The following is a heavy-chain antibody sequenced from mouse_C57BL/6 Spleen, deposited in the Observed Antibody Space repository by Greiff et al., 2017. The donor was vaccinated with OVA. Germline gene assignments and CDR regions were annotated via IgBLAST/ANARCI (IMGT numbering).Heavy chain of an antibody. J-gene: IGHJ4*01. D-gene: IGHD3-3*01. CDR3: ARRGPYAMDY. CDR2: IDPSDSYT. V-gene: IGHV1-50*01. CDR1: GYTFTSYW. Sequence: VQLQQSGAELVKPGASVKLSCKASGYTFTSYWMQWVKQRPGQGLEWIGEIDPSDSYTNYNQKFKGKATLTVDTSSSTAYMQLSSLTSEDSAVYYCARRGPYAMDYWGQGTSVTVSS.